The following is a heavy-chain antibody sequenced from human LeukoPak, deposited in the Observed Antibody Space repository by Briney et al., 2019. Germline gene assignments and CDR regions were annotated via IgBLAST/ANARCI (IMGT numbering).Heavy chain of an antibody. CDR1: GGSISGSY. CDR3: ARGIESYGDYGY. CDR2: MYNSGST. J-gene: IGHJ4*02. V-gene: IGHV4-59*01. D-gene: IGHD4-17*01. Sequence: SETLSLTCTVSGGSISGSYWSWIRQPPGKGLEWIAYMYNSGSTNYNPSLKSRVTISIDTSKNQFSLKLSSLTAADTAIYYFARGIESYGDYGYWGQGILVTVSS.